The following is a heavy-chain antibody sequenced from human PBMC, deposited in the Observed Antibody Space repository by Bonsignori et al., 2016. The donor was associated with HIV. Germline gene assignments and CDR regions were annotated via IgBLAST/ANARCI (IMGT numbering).Heavy chain of an antibody. Sequence: EVQLVESGGGLVQPGGSLRLSCAASGFTFRSYWMHWVRQDPGKGLVWVAHILSDGSSSYADSVKGRFTISRDNTKNTVYLQMNSLRAEDTAIYYCARDWSYSFEVWGQGTMVTVSS. D-gene: IGHD3-10*01. CDR1: GFTFRSYW. J-gene: IGHJ3*01. CDR2: ILSDGSS. V-gene: IGHV3-74*01. CDR3: ARDWSYSFEV.